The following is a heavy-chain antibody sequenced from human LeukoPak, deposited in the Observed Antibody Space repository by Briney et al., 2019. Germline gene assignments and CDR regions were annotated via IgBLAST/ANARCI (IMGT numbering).Heavy chain of an antibody. CDR2: IYYSGST. V-gene: IGHV4-59*01. J-gene: IGHJ4*02. D-gene: IGHD6-13*01. CDR3: ARFIAAAGKFDY. CDR1: GGSISSYY. Sequence: PSETLSLTCTVSGGSISSYYWSWIRQPPGKGLEGIGYIYYSGSTNYNPSLKSRVTISVDTSKNQFSLKLSSVTAADTAVYYCARFIAAAGKFDYWGQGTLVTVSS.